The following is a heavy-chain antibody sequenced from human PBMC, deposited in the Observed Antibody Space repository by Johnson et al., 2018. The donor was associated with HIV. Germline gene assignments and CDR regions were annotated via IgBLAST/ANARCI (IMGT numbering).Heavy chain of an antibody. D-gene: IGHD2-15*01. J-gene: IGHJ3*02. CDR1: GFTFDDYG. CDR3: ARDDGGGGDAFDI. CDR2: ISGSGGST. Sequence: MLLVESGGGVVRPGGSLRLSCSASGFTFDDYGMSWVRQAPGKGLEWVSGISGSGGSTYYADSGKGRFTISRDNSKNTLYLQMNSLRAEDTAVYYWARDDGGGGDAFDIWGQGTMVTVSS. V-gene: IGHV3-23*04.